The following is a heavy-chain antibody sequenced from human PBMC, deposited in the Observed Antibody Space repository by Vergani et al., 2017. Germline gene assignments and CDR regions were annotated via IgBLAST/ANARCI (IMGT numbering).Heavy chain of an antibody. D-gene: IGHD6-6*01. CDR3: ARDVRGSSSFKYYYYYGMDV. CDR2: ISYDGSNK. J-gene: IGHJ6*02. Sequence: QVQLVESGGGVVQPGRSLRLSCAASGFTFSSYAMHWVRQAPGQGLEWVAVISYDGSNKYYADSVKGRFTISRDNSKNTLYLQMNSLRAEDTAVYYCARDVRGSSSFKYYYYYGMDVWGQGTTVTVSS. CDR1: GFTFSSYA. V-gene: IGHV3-30*01.